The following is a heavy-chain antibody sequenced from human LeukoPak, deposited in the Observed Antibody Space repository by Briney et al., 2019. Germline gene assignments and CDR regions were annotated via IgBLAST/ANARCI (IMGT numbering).Heavy chain of an antibody. Sequence: GGSLRLSCAASGFTFDDYAMHWVRQAPGKGLEWVSGITWNSDNIEYADSVKGRFTISRDNAKNSLYLHMNSLRAEDTAVYYCARDYGGSSPFDYWGQGTLVTVSS. CDR2: ITWNSDNI. CDR1: GFTFDDYA. CDR3: ARDYGGSSPFDY. D-gene: IGHD4-23*01. V-gene: IGHV3-9*01. J-gene: IGHJ4*02.